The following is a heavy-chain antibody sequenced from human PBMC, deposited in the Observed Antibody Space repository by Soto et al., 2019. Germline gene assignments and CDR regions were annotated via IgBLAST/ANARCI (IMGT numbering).Heavy chain of an antibody. CDR3: ARDLVSAARFDP. J-gene: IGHJ5*02. V-gene: IGHV4-59*01. Sequence: QVQLQESGPGLVKPSETLSLTCTVSAGSISSYYWSWIRQPPGKGLEWIGYIYYSGSTNYNPSLKSRVTISVDTSKNQFYLKLSSVTAADTAVYYCARDLVSAARFDPWGQGTLVTVSS. D-gene: IGHD6-13*01. CDR1: AGSISSYY. CDR2: IYYSGST.